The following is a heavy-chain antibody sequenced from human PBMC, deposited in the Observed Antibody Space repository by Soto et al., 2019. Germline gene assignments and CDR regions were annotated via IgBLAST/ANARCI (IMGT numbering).Heavy chain of an antibody. Sequence: GGSLRLSCAASGFTFGSYWMSWVRQAPGKGLEWVANIKQDGSQIWYVDSVKGRFTISRDNAKNSLYLQMNDLTVEDTAVYYCAKERVSGGTLDSWGQGTLVTVSS. D-gene: IGHD1-26*01. V-gene: IGHV3-7*01. CDR1: GFTFGSYW. CDR2: IKQDGSQI. J-gene: IGHJ5*02. CDR3: AKERVSGGTLDS.